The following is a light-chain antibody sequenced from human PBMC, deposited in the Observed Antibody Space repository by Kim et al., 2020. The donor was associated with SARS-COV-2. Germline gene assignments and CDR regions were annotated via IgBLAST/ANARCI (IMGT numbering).Light chain of an antibody. CDR1: RSISSS. CDR2: DAS. Sequence: LPPEKRAPPSCSARRSISSSVAWYQQNPGQAPRLLIYDASNRATVIPAMFSGSGSGTDFTLTSSSLEPGDFAVYYCQQRSNWPPAFGGGTKVDIK. J-gene: IGKJ4*01. CDR3: QQRSNWPPA. V-gene: IGKV3-11*01.